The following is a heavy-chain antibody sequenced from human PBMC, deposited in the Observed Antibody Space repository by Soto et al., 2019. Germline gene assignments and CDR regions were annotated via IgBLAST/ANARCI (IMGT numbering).Heavy chain of an antibody. CDR3: ARGHRNLHRGITLAGLFDF. V-gene: IGHV4-59*01. J-gene: IGHJ4*02. Sequence: SETLSLTCSVSGVSITSAYWSWIRQPPGKGLEWIGYIYYSGSTHYNPSLKSRVTISVDTSKNQLSLKLNSVTAADTAVYYCARGHRNLHRGITLAGLFDFWGQGSLVTVSS. D-gene: IGHD6-19*01. CDR1: GVSITSAY. CDR2: IYYSGST.